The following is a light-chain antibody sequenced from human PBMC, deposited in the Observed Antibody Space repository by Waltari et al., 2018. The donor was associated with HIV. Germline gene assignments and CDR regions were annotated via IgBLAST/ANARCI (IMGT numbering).Light chain of an antibody. Sequence: SYVLTQPPSVSVAPGQTARITCGGNNIGSKSVHRYQQKPGQAPVLVVYDDSDRPSGIRERFSGSNSGNTATLTNSRVEAGDEADYYCQVWDSSSDHVVFGGGTKLTVL. CDR2: DDS. J-gene: IGLJ2*01. CDR1: NIGSKS. CDR3: QVWDSSSDHVV. V-gene: IGLV3-21*02.